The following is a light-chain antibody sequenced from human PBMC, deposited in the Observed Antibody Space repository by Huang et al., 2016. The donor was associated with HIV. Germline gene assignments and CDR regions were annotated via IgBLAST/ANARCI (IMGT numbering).Light chain of an antibody. V-gene: IGKV1-39*01. J-gene: IGKJ2*01. CDR3: QQSARTPRT. CDR1: HNISRY. Sequence: DIQMTQSPSSLSAFIGDRVIISCRASHNISRYLNWYQQKPGKAPKLLIYTTSALQTGVPSTFSGRGSGTEFFITITNLQPEDSAIYYCQQSARTPRTFGQGTKLEIK. CDR2: TTS.